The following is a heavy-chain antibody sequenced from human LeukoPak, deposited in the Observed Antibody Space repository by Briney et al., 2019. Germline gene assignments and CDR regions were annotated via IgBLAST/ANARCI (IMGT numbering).Heavy chain of an antibody. J-gene: IGHJ5*02. V-gene: IGHV1-8*01. CDR1: GYTFTSYD. CDR2: MNPNSGNT. D-gene: IGHD3-22*01. CDR3: ARGIISYYYDSSGYYSGWFDP. Sequence: ASVKVFCKASGYTFTSYDINWVRQATGQGLEWMGWMNPNSGNTGYAQKFQGRVTMTRNTSISTAYMELSSLRSEDTAVYYCARGIISYYYDSSGYYSGWFDPWGQGTLVTVSS.